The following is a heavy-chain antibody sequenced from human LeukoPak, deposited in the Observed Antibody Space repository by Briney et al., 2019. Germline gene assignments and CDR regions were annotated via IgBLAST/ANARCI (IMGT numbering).Heavy chain of an antibody. CDR3: AKDILRWSFDY. Sequence: GGSLRLSCAASGFTFSSNAMSWVRQAPGKGLEWVSGIGGDSRTHYADSVEGRFTISRDTSKNMLYLQMNNPRAEDTAVYCCAKDILRWSFDYWGQGTLVTVSS. V-gene: IGHV3-23*01. J-gene: IGHJ4*02. D-gene: IGHD4-23*01. CDR2: IGGDSRT. CDR1: GFTFSSNA.